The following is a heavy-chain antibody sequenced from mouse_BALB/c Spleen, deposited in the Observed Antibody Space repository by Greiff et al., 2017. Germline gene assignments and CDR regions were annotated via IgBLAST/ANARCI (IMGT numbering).Heavy chain of an antibody. CDR1: GYTFTSYW. CDR3: ANRYDGGDAMDY. V-gene: IGHV1-7*01. Sequence: VKLQESGAELAKPGASVKMSCKASGYTFTSYWMHWVKQRPGQGLEWIGYINPSTGNTEYNQKFKDKATLTADKSSSTAYMQLSSLTSEDSAVYYCANRYDGGDAMDYWGQGTSVTVSS. D-gene: IGHD2-14*01. J-gene: IGHJ4*01. CDR2: INPSTGNT.